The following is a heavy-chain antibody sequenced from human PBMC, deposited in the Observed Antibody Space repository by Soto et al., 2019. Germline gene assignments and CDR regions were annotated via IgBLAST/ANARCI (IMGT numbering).Heavy chain of an antibody. Sequence: EVQLVQSGAEVKKPGESLKISCKVSGYSFTNYWIGWVRQMPGKGLEWMGIIYPGDSDTKYSPSFQGQVTISADKSITTAYLQWSSLKASDTAMYYCARPMLSGYYSPGFDYWGQGTLVTVSS. V-gene: IGHV5-51*03. CDR1: GYSFTNYW. D-gene: IGHD6-25*01. CDR2: IYPGDSDT. J-gene: IGHJ4*02. CDR3: ARPMLSGYYSPGFDY.